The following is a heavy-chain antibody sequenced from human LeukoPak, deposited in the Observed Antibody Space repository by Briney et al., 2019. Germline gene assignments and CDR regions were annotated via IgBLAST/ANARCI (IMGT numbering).Heavy chain of an antibody. D-gene: IGHD3-10*01. CDR3: ARHVPGYYGSGTSDF. J-gene: IGHJ4*02. CDR1: GYTFTRNW. Sequence: GESLKISCQASGYTFTRNWISWVRQIPGKGLEWMGTIDPTDSYVNYCPSFEGHVTISTDRSINTVYLHWGSLRASDTAMYYCARHVPGYYGSGTSDFWGQGTLVTVAS. CDR2: IDPTDSYV. V-gene: IGHV5-10-1*01.